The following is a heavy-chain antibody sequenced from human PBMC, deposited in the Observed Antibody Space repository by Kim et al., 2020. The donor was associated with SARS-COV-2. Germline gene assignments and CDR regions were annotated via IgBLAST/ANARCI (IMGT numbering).Heavy chain of an antibody. V-gene: IGHV4-31*03. CDR1: GGSISSGGYY. J-gene: IGHJ4*02. CDR3: ARSPSAAVFDY. D-gene: IGHD6-13*01. CDR2: IYYSGST. Sequence: SETLSLTCTVSGGSISSGGYYWSWIRQHPGKGLEWIGYIYYSGSTYYNPSLKSRVTISVDTSKNQFSLKLSSVTAADTAVYYCARSPSAAVFDYWGQGTLVTVSS.